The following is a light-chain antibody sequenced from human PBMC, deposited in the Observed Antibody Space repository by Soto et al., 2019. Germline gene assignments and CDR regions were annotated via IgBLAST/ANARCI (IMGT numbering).Light chain of an antibody. V-gene: IGKV3-15*01. CDR3: QQYNNWPPKFT. CDR1: QSVSSN. Sequence: EIVMTQSPATLSVSPGERVTLSCRASQSVSSNLAWYQQKLGQAPRLLIYGASTRATGIPARFSGGGSGTEFTLTISSLQSEDFAVYDCQQYNNWPPKFTFGPGTKVDIK. CDR2: GAS. J-gene: IGKJ3*01.